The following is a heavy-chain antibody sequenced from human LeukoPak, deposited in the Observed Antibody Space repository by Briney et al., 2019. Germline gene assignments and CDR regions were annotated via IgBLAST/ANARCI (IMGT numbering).Heavy chain of an antibody. Sequence: PGGSLRLSCAASGFTFSGYAMSWVRQAPGTGLEWVSVISGSGSSTYYADSVKGRFTISRDNSKNTLYLQMNSLRAEDTAVYYCTKAYGSGSYRNWFDPWGQGTLVTVSS. V-gene: IGHV3-23*01. CDR1: GFTFSGYA. CDR3: TKAYGSGSYRNWFDP. J-gene: IGHJ5*02. CDR2: ISGSGSST. D-gene: IGHD3-10*01.